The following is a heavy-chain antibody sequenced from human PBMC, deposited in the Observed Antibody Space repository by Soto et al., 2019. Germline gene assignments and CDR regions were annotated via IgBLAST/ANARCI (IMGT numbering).Heavy chain of an antibody. Sequence: SVKVSCKASGFTFTSSAVQWVRQARGQRLEWIGWIVVGSGNTNYAQKFQERVTITRDMSTSTAYMELSSLRSEDTAVYYCAASRDTIFGVVIMSPDYGMDVWGQ. CDR3: AASRDTIFGVVIMSPDYGMDV. CDR1: GFTFTSSA. V-gene: IGHV1-58*01. CDR2: IVVGSGNT. D-gene: IGHD3-3*01. J-gene: IGHJ6*02.